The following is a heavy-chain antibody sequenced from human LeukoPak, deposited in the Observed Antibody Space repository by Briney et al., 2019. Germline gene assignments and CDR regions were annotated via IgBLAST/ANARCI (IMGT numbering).Heavy chain of an antibody. J-gene: IGHJ4*02. D-gene: IGHD2-21*01. CDR1: GGSISSYY. V-gene: IGHV4-59*01. Sequence: SETLSLTCTVSGGSISSYYWSWIRQPPGKGLEWIGYIYYSGSTNYNPSLKSRVTISVDTSKNQFSLKLSSVTAADTAVYYCAREGDAGGYFDYWGQGTLVTVSS. CDR3: AREGDAGGYFDY. CDR2: IYYSGST.